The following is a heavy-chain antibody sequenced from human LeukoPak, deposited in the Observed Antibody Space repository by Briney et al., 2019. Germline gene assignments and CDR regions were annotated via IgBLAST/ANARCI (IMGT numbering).Heavy chain of an antibody. V-gene: IGHV1-2*02. J-gene: IGHJ3*02. D-gene: IGHD2-15*01. CDR3: ARDFSGGALGAFDI. Sequence: ASVKVSCKASGYIFTAYCIHWLRQAPGQGLEWMGWLNPNSGGTSFALNFQGRVTLTRDTSISTVYMELSRLRSDDTAVYYCARDFSGGALGAFDIWGQGTMVTVSS. CDR1: GYIFTAYC. CDR2: LNPNSGGT.